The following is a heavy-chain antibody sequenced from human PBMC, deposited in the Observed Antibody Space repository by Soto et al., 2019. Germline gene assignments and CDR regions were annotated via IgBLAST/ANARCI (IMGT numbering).Heavy chain of an antibody. CDR1: GYTFTSYG. V-gene: IGHV1-18*01. J-gene: IGHJ4*02. CDR2: ISAYNGNT. CDR3: ARVGGSGSYYPDSTFDY. Sequence: ASVKVSCKASGYTFTSYGISWVRQAPGQGLEWMGWISAYNGNTNYAQKLQGRVTMTTDTSTSTAYMELRSLRSDDTAVYYCARVGGSGSYYPDSTFDYWGLGTLVTVSS. D-gene: IGHD3-10*01.